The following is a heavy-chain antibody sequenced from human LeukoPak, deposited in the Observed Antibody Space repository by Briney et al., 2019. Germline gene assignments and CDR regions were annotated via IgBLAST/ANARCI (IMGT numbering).Heavy chain of an antibody. V-gene: IGHV3-7*05. CDR1: GFTFSSFW. Sequence: QPAGSLRLSCAASGFTFSSFWMSWVRQAPGKGLEWVANIKEDGSEKYYVDSVKGRLTISRDNAENSLYLQMNSVRAEDTAVYYCARWAEANDYWGQGTLVTVSS. CDR2: IKEDGSEK. CDR3: ARWAEANDY. J-gene: IGHJ4*02.